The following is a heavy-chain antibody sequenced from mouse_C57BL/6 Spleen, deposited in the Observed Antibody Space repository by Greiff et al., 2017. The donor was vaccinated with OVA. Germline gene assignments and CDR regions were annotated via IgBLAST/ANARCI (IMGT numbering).Heavy chain of an antibody. V-gene: IGHV1-69*01. D-gene: IGHD4-1*01. CDR1: GYTFTSYW. J-gene: IGHJ1*03. CDR2: IDPSDSYT. Sequence: QVQLQQPGAALVMPGASVKLSCKASGYTFTSYWMHWVKQRPGQGLEWIGEIDPSDSYTNYNQKFKGKSTLTVDKSSSTAYMQLSSLTSEDSAVYYCARNNWDGYFDVWGTGTTVTVSS. CDR3: ARNNWDGYFDV.